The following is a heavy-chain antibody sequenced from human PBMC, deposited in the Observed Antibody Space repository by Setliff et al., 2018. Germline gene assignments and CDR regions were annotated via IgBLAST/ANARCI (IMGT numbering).Heavy chain of an antibody. D-gene: IGHD4-17*01. Sequence: SETLSLTCGASGGSFSDYYWTWIRQTPGKGLEWIGEINHSGSTNYNPSLKSRVTISVDTSKNQFSLKLRSVTATDTAVYYCARGKIFYVGDSHYFDIWGQGALVTVSS. CDR3: ARGKIFYVGDSHYFDI. CDR1: GGSFSDYY. V-gene: IGHV4-34*01. J-gene: IGHJ4*02. CDR2: INHSGST.